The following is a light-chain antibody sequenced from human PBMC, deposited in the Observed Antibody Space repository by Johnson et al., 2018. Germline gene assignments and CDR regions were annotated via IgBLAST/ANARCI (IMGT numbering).Light chain of an antibody. J-gene: IGLJ1*01. CDR2: ENN. V-gene: IGLV1-51*02. CDR3: GTWDSSLSAGNV. Sequence: QSVLTQPPSVSAAPGQKVTISCSGSSSNIGNNYVSWYQQLPGTAPKLLIYENNKRPSGIPDRFSGSKSGTSATLGITGLQTGDEADYYCGTWDSSLSAGNVFGTGTKFTGL. CDR1: SSNIGNNY.